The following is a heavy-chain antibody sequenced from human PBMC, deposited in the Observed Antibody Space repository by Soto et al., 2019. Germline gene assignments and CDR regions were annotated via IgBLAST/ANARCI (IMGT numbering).Heavy chain of an antibody. CDR3: LRGGRGYTRDDVLDA. V-gene: IGHV3-21*06. D-gene: IGHD2-2*02. J-gene: IGHJ3*01. Sequence: EVQLVESGGGLVKPGGSLRLSCVDSGFTFRSYSMNWVRQAPGKGLEWVASISSTSSVIWYADSLKGRFTISRDNAKNSLFLQMDSLRADDRAVYYCLRGGRGYTRDDVLDAWGHGTMVTVSS. CDR1: GFTFRSYS. CDR2: ISSTSSVI.